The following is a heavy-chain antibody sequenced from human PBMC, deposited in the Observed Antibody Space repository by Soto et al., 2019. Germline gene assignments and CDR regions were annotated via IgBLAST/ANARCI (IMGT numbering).Heavy chain of an antibody. CDR2: IFYNGTT. CDR3: ARETNYYVINTFDY. Sequence: PSETLSLTCTVSGGSINSDYSCWSWIRQPPREGLECIARIFYNGTTDTNPGRSSQVAISLVTSKDHFSLTLGSVTAAYTAVYCWARETNYYVINTFDYWGQVNRVT. V-gene: IGHV4-30-4*01. CDR1: GGSINSDYSC. J-gene: IGHJ4*02. D-gene: IGHD3-10*02.